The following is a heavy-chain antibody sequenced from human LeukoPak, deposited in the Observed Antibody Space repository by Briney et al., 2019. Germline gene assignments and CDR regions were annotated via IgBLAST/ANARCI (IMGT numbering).Heavy chain of an antibody. V-gene: IGHV4-34*01. CDR3: ARGGSYEVSSNTAMVLFDY. D-gene: IGHD5-18*01. Sequence: PSETLSLTCAVYGGSFSGYYWSWIRQPPGKGLEWIGEINHSGSTNYNPSLKSRVTISVDTSKNQLSLKLSSVTAADTAVYYCARGGSYEVSSNTAMVLFDYWGQGTLVTVSS. J-gene: IGHJ4*02. CDR1: GGSFSGYY. CDR2: INHSGST.